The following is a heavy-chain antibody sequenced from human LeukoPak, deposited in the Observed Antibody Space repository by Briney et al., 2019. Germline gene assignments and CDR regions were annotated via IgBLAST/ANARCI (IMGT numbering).Heavy chain of an antibody. CDR2: ISGSSGST. CDR1: GFTFSSYA. V-gene: IGHV3-23*01. J-gene: IGHJ4*02. CDR3: AKSDYDILTGYPYGVYFDY. D-gene: IGHD3-9*01. Sequence: GGSLRLSCAASGFTFSSYAMSWVRQAPGKGLEWVSAISGSSGSTYYADSVKGRFTISRDNSKNTLYLQMNSLRAEDTAVYYCAKSDYDILTGYPYGVYFDYWGQGTLVTVSS.